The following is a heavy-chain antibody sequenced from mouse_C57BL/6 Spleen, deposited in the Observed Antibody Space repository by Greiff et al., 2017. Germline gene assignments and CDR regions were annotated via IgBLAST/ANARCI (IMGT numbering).Heavy chain of an antibody. Sequence: QVQLQQPGAELVKPGASVKMSCKASGYTFTSYWITWVKQRPGQGLEWIGDIYPGSGSTNYNEKFKSKATLTVDTSSSTAYMQLSSLTSEDSAVYYCARAEMDYVSSYVYFDYWGQGTTLTVSS. CDR2: IYPGSGST. D-gene: IGHD1-1*01. CDR3: ARAEMDYVSSYVYFDY. J-gene: IGHJ2*01. V-gene: IGHV1-55*01. CDR1: GYTFTSYW.